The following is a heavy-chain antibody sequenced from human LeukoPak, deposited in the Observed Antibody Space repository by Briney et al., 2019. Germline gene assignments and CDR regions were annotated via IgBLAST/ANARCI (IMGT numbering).Heavy chain of an antibody. D-gene: IGHD2-2*01. CDR1: GYTLTEVS. J-gene: IGHJ4*02. CDR2: INPNSGGT. Sequence: GASVKVSCKISGYTLTEVSMRWVRQAPGQGLEWMGWINPNSGGTSYAQKFQGRVTMTRDTSISTAYMELSRLRSDDTAVYYCARDRRKGYCSSTSCYAGINGFDYWGQGTLVTVSS. V-gene: IGHV1-2*02. CDR3: ARDRRKGYCSSTSCYAGINGFDY.